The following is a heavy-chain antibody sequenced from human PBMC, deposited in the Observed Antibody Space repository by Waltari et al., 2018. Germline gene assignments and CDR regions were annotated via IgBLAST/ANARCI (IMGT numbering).Heavy chain of an antibody. J-gene: IGHJ3*02. CDR1: GLTFSGYY. CDR3: ATGGYDFWTGYHKI. V-gene: IGHV3-74*01. D-gene: IGHD3-3*01. Sequence: EVQLVESGGGLVQPGGSLRLSCETSGLTFSGYYFHWVRQAPGKWLVWVSRINRDVTITKYADSVKGRFTISRDNARSTLYLQMNSLRVEDTAVYYCATGGYDFWTGYHKIWGQGTMVTVTS. CDR2: INRDVTIT.